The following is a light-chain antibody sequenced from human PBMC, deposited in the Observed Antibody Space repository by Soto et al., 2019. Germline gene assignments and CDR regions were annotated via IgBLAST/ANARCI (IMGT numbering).Light chain of an antibody. CDR3: QQLNSYPLT. CDR2: AAS. V-gene: IGKV1-9*01. CDR1: QGISSY. J-gene: IGKJ4*01. Sequence: IQLTQSPSSLSACVGDRVTITCRASQGISSYLAWYQQTTGKAPKILIYAASSLQSGVPSRFRGSGSGTDFTLTLSRLQPEDFSTYYCQQLNSYPLTFGGGTKVDI.